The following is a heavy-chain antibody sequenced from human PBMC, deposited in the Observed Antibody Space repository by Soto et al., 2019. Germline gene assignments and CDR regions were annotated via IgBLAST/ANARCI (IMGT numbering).Heavy chain of an antibody. CDR2: MGQEGSET. CDR1: GFTFSTYW. J-gene: IGHJ4*02. Sequence: EVQLVESGGGLVQPGGSLRLSCAASGFTFSTYWMTWVRQAPGKGLEWVANMGQEGSETYYVDSVRGRFTVSRDNAKNSLYLRMNSLRVEDTAVYYCVCGGNFFIYWGQGTLVTVSP. V-gene: IGHV3-7*01. CDR3: VCGGNFFIY. D-gene: IGHD3-16*01.